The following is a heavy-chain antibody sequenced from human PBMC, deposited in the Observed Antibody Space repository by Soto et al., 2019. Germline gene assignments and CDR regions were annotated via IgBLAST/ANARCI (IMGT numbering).Heavy chain of an antibody. CDR1: GFTFSSYS. CDR3: ARDPVMVRGVIISRWFAP. V-gene: IGHV3-21*01. CDR2: ISSSSSYI. D-gene: IGHD3-10*01. Sequence: GGSLRLACAASGFTFSSYSMNWVRQAPGKGLEWVSSISSSSSYIYYADSVKGRFTISRDNAKNSLYLQMNSLRAEDTAVYYCARDPVMVRGVIISRWFAPWAQRTLVTVSS. J-gene: IGHJ5*02.